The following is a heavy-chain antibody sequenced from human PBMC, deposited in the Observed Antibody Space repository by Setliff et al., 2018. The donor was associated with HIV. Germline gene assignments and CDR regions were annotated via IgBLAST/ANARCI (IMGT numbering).Heavy chain of an antibody. CDR1: GGSITSFY. J-gene: IGHJ2*01. Sequence: SETLSLTCTVSGGSITSFYWNWIRQPAGKGLEWIGRVYASAYSNYNPSLKSRVTMSVDTSQNQFSLKLRSVNAADTAVYYCARDWVTRSNYYGSGSPWYFDFWGRGILVTVSS. D-gene: IGHD3-10*01. CDR3: ARDWVTRSNYYGSGSPWYFDF. V-gene: IGHV4-4*07. CDR2: VYASAYS.